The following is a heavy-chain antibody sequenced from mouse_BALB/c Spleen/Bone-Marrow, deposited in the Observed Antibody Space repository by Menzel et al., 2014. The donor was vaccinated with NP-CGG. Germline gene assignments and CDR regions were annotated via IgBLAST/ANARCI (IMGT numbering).Heavy chain of an antibody. V-gene: IGHV2-9*02. J-gene: IGHJ4*01. CDR3: ARAPLLRYHYAMDY. CDR1: GFSLTSYG. Sequence: QVQLKQSGPGLVAPSQSLSITWTVSGFSLTSYGVHWVRQPPGKGLEWLGVIWAGGSTNYNSALMSRLSISKDNSKSQVFLKMNSLQTDDTAMYYCARAPLLRYHYAMDYWGQGTSVTVSS. CDR2: IWAGGST. D-gene: IGHD1-1*01.